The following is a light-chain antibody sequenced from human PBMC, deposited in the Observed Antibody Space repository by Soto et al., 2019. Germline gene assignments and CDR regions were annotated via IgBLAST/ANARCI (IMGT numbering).Light chain of an antibody. CDR3: HQYDDGPYT. CDR2: GAS. Sequence: EIVMTQSPTTLSVSPGERATLSCRASQSVSTNLAWYQQKPGQVPSLLIYGASTRASGIPARFSGSGSGTEFTLTIGSLQSEDFAVYYCHQYDDGPYTFGQGTKVEI. CDR1: QSVSTN. J-gene: IGKJ2*01. V-gene: IGKV3-15*01.